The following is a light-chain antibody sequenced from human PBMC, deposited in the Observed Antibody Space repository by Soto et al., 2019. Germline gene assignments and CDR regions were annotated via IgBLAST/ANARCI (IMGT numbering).Light chain of an antibody. Sequence: EIVMTQSPATLSVSPGERATLSCRASQSVSSNLAWYQQKPGQAPRLLIYGASTRATGIPARFSGSGSGTEFTLTISSLQSEDFVFYYCQQYNNWPPRYTFGQGTKVDSK. J-gene: IGKJ2*01. V-gene: IGKV3-15*01. CDR3: QQYNNWPPRYT. CDR2: GAS. CDR1: QSVSSN.